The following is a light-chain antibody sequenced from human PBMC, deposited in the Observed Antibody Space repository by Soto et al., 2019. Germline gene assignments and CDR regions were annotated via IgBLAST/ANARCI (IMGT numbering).Light chain of an antibody. Sequence: DIVMTQTPLSLSVTPGQPASISCRSSQSLLHSTGKTHLYWYLQKPGKPPQLLIYEVFNRFSGVPDRFSGSGSGTDFTLRISRLEAEDVGLYYCMQRIHLRTFGQGTKVEIK. J-gene: IGKJ1*01. CDR2: EVF. V-gene: IGKV2D-29*01. CDR3: MQRIHLRT. CDR1: QSLLHSTGKTH.